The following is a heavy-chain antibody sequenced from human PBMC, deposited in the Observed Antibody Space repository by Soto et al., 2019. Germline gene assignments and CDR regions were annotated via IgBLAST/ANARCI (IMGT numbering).Heavy chain of an antibody. V-gene: IGHV1-18*01. CDR2: ISAYNGNT. CDR3: ARDGRGYSDY. CDR1: GYSFTSNG. D-gene: IGHD5-12*01. Sequence: ASVKVSCKASGYSFTSNGISWVRQAPGQGLEWMGWISAYNGNTNYAQKLQGRVSMTTDTSTSTAYMELRSLRSDDAAVYYCARDGRGYSDYWGQGTLVTVSS. J-gene: IGHJ4*02.